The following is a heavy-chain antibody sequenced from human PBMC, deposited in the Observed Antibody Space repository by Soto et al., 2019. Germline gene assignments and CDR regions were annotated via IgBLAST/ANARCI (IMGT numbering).Heavy chain of an antibody. J-gene: IGHJ4*02. CDR3: ATTARRGIAY. Sequence: SETPSLTCAVYGGSFSGYYWSWIRQPPGKGLEWIGEINHSGSTNYNPSLKSRVTISVDTSKNQFSLKLSSVTAADTAVYYCATTARRGIAYWGQGSLVTVSS. V-gene: IGHV4-34*01. D-gene: IGHD3-10*01. CDR1: GGSFSGYY. CDR2: INHSGST.